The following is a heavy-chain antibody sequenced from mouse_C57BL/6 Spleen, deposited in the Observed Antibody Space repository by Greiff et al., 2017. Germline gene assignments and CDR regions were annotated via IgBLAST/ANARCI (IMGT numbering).Heavy chain of an antibody. D-gene: IGHD2-3*01. J-gene: IGHJ3*01. CDR3: ARSDGYPAWFAY. Sequence: EVQVVESGPGLAKPSQTLSLTCSVTGYSITSDYWNWIRKFPGNNLEYMGYLSYSGSTYYNPSLKRRISITRDTSKNQYYLQLKSGTTEDTATYYCARSDGYPAWFAYWGQGTLVTVSA. V-gene: IGHV3-8*01. CDR2: LSYSGST. CDR1: GYSITSDY.